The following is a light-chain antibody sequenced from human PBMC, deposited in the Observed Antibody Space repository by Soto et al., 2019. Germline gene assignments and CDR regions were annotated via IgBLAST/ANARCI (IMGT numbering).Light chain of an antibody. V-gene: IGKV1-9*01. J-gene: IGKJ5*01. Sequence: DIQLIQSPSFLSASVGDRVTITCRASQGISSYLAWYQQKPGKAPKLLIYAASTLQSGVPLRFSGSGSGTSFTLTISSLQPEDFATYYCQQLLSHPITFCQGTRLEIK. CDR1: QGISSY. CDR2: AAS. CDR3: QQLLSHPIT.